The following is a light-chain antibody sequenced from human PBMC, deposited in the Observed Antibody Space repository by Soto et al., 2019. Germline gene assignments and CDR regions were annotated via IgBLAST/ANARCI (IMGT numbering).Light chain of an antibody. J-gene: IGLJ1*01. CDR2: EGS. CDR1: KSDVGSYNL. V-gene: IGLV2-23*01. Sequence: QPVRNLPASVLGSAGQSSTIFCNRTKSDVGSYNLVSWYQQHPGKAPKLMIYEGSKRPSGVSNRFSGSKSGNTASLTISGLRAEDEADYYCCSYAGSSTYVFGTGTKVTVL. CDR3: CSYAGSSTYV.